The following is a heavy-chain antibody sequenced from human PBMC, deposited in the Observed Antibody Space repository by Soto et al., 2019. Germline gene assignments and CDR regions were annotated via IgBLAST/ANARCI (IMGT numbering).Heavy chain of an antibody. CDR1: GGSISSYY. CDR3: ARHPRPGLTGYYNSWFDP. J-gene: IGHJ5*02. V-gene: IGHV4-59*08. Sequence: SETLSLTCTVSGGSISSYYWSWIRQPPGKGLEWIGYIYYSGSTNYNPSLKSRVTISVDTSKNQFSLKLSSVTAADTAVYYCARHPRPGLTGYYNSWFDPWGQGTLVTVSS. CDR2: IYYSGST. D-gene: IGHD3-9*01.